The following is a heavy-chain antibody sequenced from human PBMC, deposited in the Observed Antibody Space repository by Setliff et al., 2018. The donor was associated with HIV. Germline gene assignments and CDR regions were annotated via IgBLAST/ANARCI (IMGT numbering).Heavy chain of an antibody. CDR1: GGSISSYY. Sequence: PSETLSLTCTVSGGSISSYYWSWIRQPPGKELEWIGYIYYTGSTNYNPSLKSRVTISVDTSKNQFSLKVSSVTAADTAVYYCAISPDYGDYTEHPDFDYWGQGTLVTVS. V-gene: IGHV4-59*12. D-gene: IGHD4-17*01. CDR2: IYYTGST. CDR3: AISPDYGDYTEHPDFDY. J-gene: IGHJ4*02.